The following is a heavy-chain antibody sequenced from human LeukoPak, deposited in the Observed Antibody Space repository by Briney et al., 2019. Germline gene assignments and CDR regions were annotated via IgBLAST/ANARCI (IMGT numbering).Heavy chain of an antibody. CDR3: ARGGTWIPTHLRG. D-gene: IGHD5-18*01. V-gene: IGHV3-30*01. CDR2: ISYDGSNK. J-gene: IGHJ4*02. CDR1: GFTFSSYA. Sequence: GRSLRLSCAASGFTFSSYAMHWVRQAPGKGLEWVAVISYDGSNKYYADSVKGRFTISRDNSKNTLYLQMNSLRAEDTAVYYCARGGTWIPTHLRGWGQGTLVTVSS.